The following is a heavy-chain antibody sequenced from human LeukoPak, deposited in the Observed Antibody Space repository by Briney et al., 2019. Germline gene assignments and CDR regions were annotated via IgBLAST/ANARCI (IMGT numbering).Heavy chain of an antibody. J-gene: IGHJ4*02. Sequence: PGGSLRLSCAASGFTFNSNWMNWVRQAPGKGLEWVANINQDGSQKYYVDSVKGRFTISRDNVKNSLYLQMNSLRAEDTALYYCASLDYWGQGTLVTVSS. CDR3: ASLDY. V-gene: IGHV3-7*01. CDR2: INQDGSQK. CDR1: GFTFNSNW.